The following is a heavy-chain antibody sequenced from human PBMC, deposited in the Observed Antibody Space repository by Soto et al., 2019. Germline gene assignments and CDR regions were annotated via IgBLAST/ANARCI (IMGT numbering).Heavy chain of an antibody. Sequence: SGPTLVNPTQTLTLTCTFSGFSLSTNEVAVGWIRQPPGKALEWLALIYWNGDTRYSPSLKSRLTITKDTSKNQVLLTMTNMDPVDTATYFCAHRRESTRWPGFDSWGQGTLVTVSS. V-gene: IGHV2-5*01. D-gene: IGHD2-15*01. CDR1: GFSLSTNEVA. CDR3: AHRRESTRWPGFDS. J-gene: IGHJ4*02. CDR2: IYWNGDT.